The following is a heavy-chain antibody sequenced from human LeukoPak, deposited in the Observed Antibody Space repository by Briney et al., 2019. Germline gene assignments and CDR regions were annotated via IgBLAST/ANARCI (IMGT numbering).Heavy chain of an antibody. CDR3: ASSYSTKWATSHFDY. CDR1: GVSISSGAYY. CDR2: IYFSGTT. J-gene: IGHJ4*02. V-gene: IGHV4-31*03. Sequence: RTSQTLSLTCTVSGVSISSGAYYWSWIRQLPGKGLEWIGYIYFSGTTYYNPSLESRLIISVDTSKNQFSLRLSSVTAADTAVYYCASSYSTKWATSHFDYWGQGTLVTVSS. D-gene: IGHD2-2*01.